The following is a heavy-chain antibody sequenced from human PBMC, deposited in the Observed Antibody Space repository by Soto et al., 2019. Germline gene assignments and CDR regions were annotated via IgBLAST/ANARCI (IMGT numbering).Heavy chain of an antibody. V-gene: IGHV6-1*01. CDR2: TYYRSKWYN. CDR3: ARDLSSYCSGGSCQDGLYYMDV. CDR1: GDSVSSNSAA. D-gene: IGHD2-15*01. Sequence: SQTLSLTCVISGDSVSSNSAAWNWIRQSPSRGLEWLGRTYYRSKWYNDYAVSVKSRITINPDTSKNQFSLQLNSVTPEDTAVYYCARDLSSYCSGGSCQDGLYYMDVWGKGTTVTVSS. J-gene: IGHJ6*03.